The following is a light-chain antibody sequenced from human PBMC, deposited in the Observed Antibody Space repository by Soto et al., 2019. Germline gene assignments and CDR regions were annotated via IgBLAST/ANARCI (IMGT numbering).Light chain of an antibody. Sequence: DIQMTQSPSTLSAYVGDRVTITCRASQSVTKWVAWYQQRPGQAPKILIWDASSLQRGVPSRFSGSGFGTEFTLSISSLQTDDFATYYCQHYDGHSTWSFGQGTKVDIK. CDR1: QSVTKW. CDR2: DAS. V-gene: IGKV1-5*01. CDR3: QHYDGHSTWS. J-gene: IGKJ1*01.